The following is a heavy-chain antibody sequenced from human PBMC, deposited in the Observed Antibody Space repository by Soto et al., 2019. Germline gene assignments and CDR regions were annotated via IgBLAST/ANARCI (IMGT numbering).Heavy chain of an antibody. CDR3: ASVTFGGVVLAH. Sequence: PSETLSLTCTFSSAAFSKYYWTWIRQPPGKGLEWIGYIYFNGNTKYNPSLEGRLTISIDTSKKEFSLKLTSVTAADAAVYYCASVTFGGVVLAHWGQGTLVTVSS. D-gene: IGHD3-16*01. CDR2: IYFNGNT. J-gene: IGHJ4*02. V-gene: IGHV4-59*01. CDR1: SAAFSKYY.